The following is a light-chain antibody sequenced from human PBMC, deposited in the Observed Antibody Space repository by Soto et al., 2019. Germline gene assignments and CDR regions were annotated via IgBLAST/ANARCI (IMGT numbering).Light chain of an antibody. CDR2: GVT. Sequence: QSALTHPASVSGSPGQSITISCTGTSSDIGAYNCVSWYQQHPGKAPKLMISGVTNRPSWVSNRFSGSKSGNTASLTISGLQAEDEADYYCSSYTTSSTLGFGGGTKLTVL. J-gene: IGLJ2*01. V-gene: IGLV2-14*01. CDR3: SSYTTSSTLG. CDR1: SSDIGAYNC.